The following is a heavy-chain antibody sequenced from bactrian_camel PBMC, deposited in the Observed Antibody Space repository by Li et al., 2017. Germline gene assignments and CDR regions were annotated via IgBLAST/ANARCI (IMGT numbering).Heavy chain of an antibody. CDR1: GWTYSSYC. J-gene: IGHJ4*01. V-gene: IGHV3S1*01. Sequence: HVQLVESGGGSVQAGGSTRLSCAISGWTYSSYCMGWFRQAPGKEREGVARIATGSGNTYYADSVKSRFTISQDNAKNTVYLQMNSLTPEDTGVYYCAAPRPSVFCFNAWRKGNFDYWGQGTQVTVS. CDR3: AAPRPSVFCFNAWRKGNFDY. D-gene: IGHD1*01. CDR2: IATGSGNT.